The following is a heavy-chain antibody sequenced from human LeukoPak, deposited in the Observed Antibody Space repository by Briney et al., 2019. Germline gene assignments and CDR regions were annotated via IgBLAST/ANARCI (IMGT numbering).Heavy chain of an antibody. Sequence: PSETLSLTCTVSGGSISSDYWSWIRQPPGKGLEWSGYIYYSGSTNYNPSLKSRVTISVDTSKTQFSLKLSSVTAADTAVYYCARGSLAHYSGSGSYRIRAGFDSWGQGTLVTVSS. CDR2: IYYSGST. V-gene: IGHV4-59*01. J-gene: IGHJ4*02. CDR3: ARGSLAHYSGSGSYRIRAGFDS. D-gene: IGHD3-10*01. CDR1: GGSISSDY.